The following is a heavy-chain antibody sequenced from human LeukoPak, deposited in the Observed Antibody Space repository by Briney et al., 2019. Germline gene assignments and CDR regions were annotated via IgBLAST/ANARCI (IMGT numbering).Heavy chain of an antibody. CDR1: GGSFSGYY. J-gene: IGHJ4*02. V-gene: IGHV4-34*01. CDR2: INHSGST. Sequence: MPSETLSLTCAVYGGSFSGYYWSWIRQPPGKGLEWIGEINHSGSTNYNPSLKSRVTISVDTSKNQFSLKLSSVTAADTAVYYCASSGYSYGYIDYWGQGTLVTVSS. CDR3: ASSGYSYGYIDY. D-gene: IGHD5-18*01.